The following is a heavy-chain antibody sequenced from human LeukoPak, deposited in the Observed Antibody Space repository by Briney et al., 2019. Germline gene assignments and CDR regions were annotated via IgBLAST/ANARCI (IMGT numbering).Heavy chain of an antibody. J-gene: IGHJ4*02. Sequence: GGSLRLSCAASGFTFSSYAMSWVRQAPGKGLGWVSAISGSGGSTYYADSVKGRFTISRDNSKNTLYLQMNSLRAEDTAVYYCANGPVPAIDYWGQGTLVTVSS. CDR1: GFTFSSYA. D-gene: IGHD2-2*01. CDR3: ANGPVPAIDY. CDR2: ISGSGGST. V-gene: IGHV3-23*01.